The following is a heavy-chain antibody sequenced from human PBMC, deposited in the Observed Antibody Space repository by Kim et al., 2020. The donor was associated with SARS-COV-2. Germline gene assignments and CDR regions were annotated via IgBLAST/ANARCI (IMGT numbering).Heavy chain of an antibody. V-gene: IGHV3-11*05. CDR2: ISSSSSYT. CDR3: ARVGYDYVWGSYRDYYYYYGMDV. D-gene: IGHD3-16*02. J-gene: IGHJ6*02. Sequence: GVSLRLSCAASGFTFSDYYMSWIRQAPGKWLEWVSYISSSSSYTNYADSVKGRFTISGDNAKNSLYLQMNSLRAEDTAVYYCARVGYDYVWGSYRDYYYYYGMDVWGQGTTVTVPS. CDR1: GFTFSDYY.